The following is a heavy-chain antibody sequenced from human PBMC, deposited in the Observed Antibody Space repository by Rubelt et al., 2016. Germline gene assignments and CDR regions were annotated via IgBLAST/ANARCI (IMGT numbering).Heavy chain of an antibody. CDR3: AEVNYDFWSGYSSFDF. V-gene: IGHV3-23*01. J-gene: IGHJ4*02. CDR2: ISASGGRT. D-gene: IGHD3-3*01. CDR1: GGSFSGYY. Sequence: MQLQQWGAGLLKPSEALSLTCVVDGGSFSGYYWSWIRQPPGRGLEWVSSISASGGRTYYADSVKGRFSISRDNSKNTLSLQMNSLRAEDTALYYCAEVNYDFWSGYSSFDFWGQGTLVTVSS.